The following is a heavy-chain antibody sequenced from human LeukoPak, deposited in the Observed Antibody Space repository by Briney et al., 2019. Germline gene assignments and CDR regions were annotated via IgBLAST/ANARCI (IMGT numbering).Heavy chain of an antibody. CDR1: GGSINSSYKY. CDR2: IYYSGTT. CDR3: VRHLGNFDS. D-gene: IGHD1-26*01. Sequence: SETLSLTCTVSGGSINSSYKYWGWIRQPPGKGLEWIGSIYYSGTTSYNPSLKSRVTIFVDTSKTQFSLQLSSVTAADTAVYFCVRHLGNFDSWGQGTLVTVSS. J-gene: IGHJ4*02. V-gene: IGHV4-39*01.